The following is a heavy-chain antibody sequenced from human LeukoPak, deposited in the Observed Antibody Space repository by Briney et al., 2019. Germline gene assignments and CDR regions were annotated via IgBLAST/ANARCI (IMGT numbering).Heavy chain of an antibody. D-gene: IGHD5-12*01. Sequence: GGSLRLSCAASGFTFSNYWMNWVRQTPGKGLEWVSSISSSRTSLYYADSVKGRFTISRDNARNSLSLQMNSLRAEDTAVYYCARGGYSGFDFHYWGQGILVTVSS. J-gene: IGHJ4*02. V-gene: IGHV3-21*01. CDR1: GFTFSNYW. CDR3: ARGGYSGFDFHY. CDR2: ISSSRTSL.